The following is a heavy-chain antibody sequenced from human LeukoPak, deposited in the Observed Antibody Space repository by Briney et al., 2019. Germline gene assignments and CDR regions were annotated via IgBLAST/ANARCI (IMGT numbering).Heavy chain of an antibody. CDR2: IYYTGST. CDR1: GGSISTYY. CDR3: ASRLRYFDWFKDY. D-gene: IGHD3-9*01. V-gene: IGHV4-59*12. J-gene: IGHJ4*02. Sequence: SETLSLTCTLSGGSISTYYWSWVRQPPGKGLEWIGYIYYTGSTDYNPSLKSRVTISVDTSKNQFSLKLSSVTAADTAVYYCASRLRYFDWFKDYWGQGTLVTVSS.